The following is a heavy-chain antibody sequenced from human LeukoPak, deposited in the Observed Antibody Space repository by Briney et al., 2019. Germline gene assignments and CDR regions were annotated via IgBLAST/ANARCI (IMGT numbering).Heavy chain of an antibody. CDR3: TTDRTYDFRSGYPPYYYYMDV. D-gene: IGHD3-3*01. V-gene: IGHV3-15*01. CDR1: GFTFSNAW. Sequence: PGGSLRLSCAASGFTFSNAWMSWVRQAPGKGLEWVGRIKSKTDGGTTDYAAPVKGRFTISRDDSKNTLYLQMNSLKTEDTAVYYCTTDRTYDFRSGYPPYYYYMDVWGKGTTVTVSS. CDR2: IKSKTDGGTT. J-gene: IGHJ6*03.